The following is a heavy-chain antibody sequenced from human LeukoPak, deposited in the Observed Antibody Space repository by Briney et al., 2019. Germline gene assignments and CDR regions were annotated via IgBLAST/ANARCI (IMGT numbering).Heavy chain of an antibody. CDR2: ISSSATTI. CDR1: GFTFSSYA. CDR3: ARGIPLDC. V-gene: IGHV3-48*03. Sequence: PGGSLRLSCAASGFTFSSYALNWVRQAPGKGLEWVCYISSSATTIYYADSVKGRFTISRDNGKNSLYLQMNSLRAEDTAVYYCARGIPLDCWGQGILVTVSS. J-gene: IGHJ4*02.